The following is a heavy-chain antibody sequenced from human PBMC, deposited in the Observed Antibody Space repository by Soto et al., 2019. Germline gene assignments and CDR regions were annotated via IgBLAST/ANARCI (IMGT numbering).Heavy chain of an antibody. J-gene: IGHJ3*02. CDR1: GFTFSSYW. CDR3: ARVRNTYYYDSSGPDAFDI. CDR2: IKQDGSEK. Sequence: GGSLRLSCAASGFTFSSYWMSWVRQAPGKGLEWVANIKQDGSEKYYADSVKGRFTISRDNSKNTLYLQMNSLRAEDTAVYYCARVRNTYYYDSSGPDAFDIWGQGTMVTVSS. D-gene: IGHD3-22*01. V-gene: IGHV3-7*01.